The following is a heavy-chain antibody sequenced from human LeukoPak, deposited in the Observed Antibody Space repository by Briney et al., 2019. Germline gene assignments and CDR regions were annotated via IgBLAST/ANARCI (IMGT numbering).Heavy chain of an antibody. CDR2: IKQDGSEK. V-gene: IGHV3-7*01. CDR3: ARDSPSYCSGGSCYAYYFDY. J-gene: IGHJ4*02. CDR1: GFTFSSYW. D-gene: IGHD2-15*01. Sequence: GGSLRLSCAASGFTFSSYWMSWVRQAPGKRREWVANIKQDGSEKYYVDSAKCRFTTARDNAKNSLYLQMNRLRAEDTAVYYCARDSPSYCSGGSCYAYYFDYWGQGTLVTVSS.